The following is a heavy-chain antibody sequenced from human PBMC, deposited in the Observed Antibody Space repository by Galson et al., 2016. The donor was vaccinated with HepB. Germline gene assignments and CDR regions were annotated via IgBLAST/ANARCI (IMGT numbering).Heavy chain of an antibody. CDR2: TYYRSKWYN. CDR3: VRASDYSDSGFDY. D-gene: IGHD3-10*01. V-gene: IGHV6-1*01. J-gene: IGHJ4*02. CDR1: GDSVSGNSAA. Sequence: CAISGDSVSGNSAAWNWIRQSPSRGLEWLGRTYYRSKWYNDYAVSVKSRITIKPDTSKNQFSLQLKSVTPEDSAAYYCVRASDYSDSGFDYWGQGTPVTVSS.